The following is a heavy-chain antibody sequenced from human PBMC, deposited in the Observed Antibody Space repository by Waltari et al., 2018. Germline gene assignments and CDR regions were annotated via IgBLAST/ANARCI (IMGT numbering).Heavy chain of an antibody. CDR3: AKATYCSSTSCRIYYYYYMDV. V-gene: IGHV3-23*04. Sequence: EVQLVESGGGLVQPGGSLRLSCAASGFPFSSYPMSWVRQAPGKGLAWVSAISGSGGSTYYADSVKGRFTISRDNSKNTLYLQMNSLRAEDTAVYYCAKATYCSSTSCRIYYYYYMDVWGKGTTVTVSS. J-gene: IGHJ6*03. D-gene: IGHD2-2*01. CDR2: ISGSGGST. CDR1: GFPFSSYP.